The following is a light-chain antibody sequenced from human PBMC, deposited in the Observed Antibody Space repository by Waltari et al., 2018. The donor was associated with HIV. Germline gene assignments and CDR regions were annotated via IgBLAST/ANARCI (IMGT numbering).Light chain of an antibody. CDR2: AAS. Sequence: DIPMTQSPSSLSASVGDRVTITCRASQSISSYLNWYQHKPGKAPKLLIYAASSLQSGVPSRFSGSGSGTDFTLTISSLQPEDFATYYCQQSYNTPPWTFGQGTKVAFK. V-gene: IGKV1-39*01. CDR1: QSISSY. J-gene: IGKJ1*01. CDR3: QQSYNTPPWT.